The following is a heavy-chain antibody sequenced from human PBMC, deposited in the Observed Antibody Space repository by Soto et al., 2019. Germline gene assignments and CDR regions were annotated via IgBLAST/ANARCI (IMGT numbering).Heavy chain of an antibody. Sequence: EVQLVESGGGLVQPGGSLRLSCAASGFTFSSHEMNRVRQAPGKGLEWVSYIDYSGSRTDYADSVKGRFTISRDNAKNSLYLQMYSLRAEDTAIYYCVRDRTLLVPTSIDYWGHGTLVTVSS. CDR2: IDYSGSRT. D-gene: IGHD3-3*01. CDR1: GFTFSSHE. J-gene: IGHJ4*01. CDR3: VRDRTLLVPTSIDY. V-gene: IGHV3-48*03.